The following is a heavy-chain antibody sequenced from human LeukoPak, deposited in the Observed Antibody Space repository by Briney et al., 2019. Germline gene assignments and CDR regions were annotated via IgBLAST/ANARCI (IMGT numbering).Heavy chain of an antibody. CDR3: AREYSSFEY. Sequence: SETLSLTCTVSGGSISTYYWSWIRQAPGKGLEWIGYNNYSGSTDYNPSLKSRVTISVDTSKNQLSLKMRSVTAADTAVYYCAREYSSFEYWGQGTLVTVSS. V-gene: IGHV4-59*01. CDR1: GGSISTYY. J-gene: IGHJ4*02. D-gene: IGHD6-13*01. CDR2: NNYSGST.